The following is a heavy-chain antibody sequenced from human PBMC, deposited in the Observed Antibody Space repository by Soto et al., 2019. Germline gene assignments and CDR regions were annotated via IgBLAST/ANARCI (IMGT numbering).Heavy chain of an antibody. CDR1: GASINSYY. J-gene: IGHJ4*02. CDR2: IYSSGST. V-gene: IGHV4-59*01. D-gene: IGHD3-16*02. Sequence: QVQLQESGPVLVKPSETLSLTCTVSGASINSYYWSWIRQPPGKGLEWIGYIYSSGSTNYNPSLKSRVTMSVDTSKNQFYLNLSSVTAADTAVYYCARGYDYIGGTYRYTFGYWGQGTLVTVSS. CDR3: ARGYDYIGGTYRYTFGY.